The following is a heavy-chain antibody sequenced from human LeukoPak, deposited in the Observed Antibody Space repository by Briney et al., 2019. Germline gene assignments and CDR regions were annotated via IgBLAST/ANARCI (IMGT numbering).Heavy chain of an antibody. J-gene: IGHJ3*02. CDR1: GVSVSDYY. CDR3: SQSPVEYTSSDHAFDI. D-gene: IGHD6-6*01. V-gene: IGHV4-59*02. CDR2: IYYSGSS. Sequence: SETLSLTCSVSGVSVSDYYWSWIRQPPGKGVEWVGYIYYSGSSNYNPPLKSRVSMPVHQSKNQLPPKLTSVPPEDTARFYISQSPVEYTSSDHAFDIWGQGTMVTVSS.